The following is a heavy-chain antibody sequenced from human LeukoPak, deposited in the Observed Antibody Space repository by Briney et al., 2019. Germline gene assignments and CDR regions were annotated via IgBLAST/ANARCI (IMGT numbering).Heavy chain of an antibody. J-gene: IGHJ4*02. D-gene: IGHD4-17*01. CDR1: GGSICSSNW. V-gene: IGHV4-4*02. CDR2: IYHSGST. Sequence: SGTLSLTCAVSGGSICSSNWWSWVRQPPGKGLEWIGEIYHSGSTNYNPSLKSRVTISVDKSKNQFSLKLSSVTAADTAVYYCASWGDYGYYFDYWGQGTLVTVSS. CDR3: ASWGDYGYYFDY.